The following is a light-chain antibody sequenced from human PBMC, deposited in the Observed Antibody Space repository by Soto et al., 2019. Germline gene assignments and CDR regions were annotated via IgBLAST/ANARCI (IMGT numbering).Light chain of an antibody. Sequence: DIQMTQSPSPLSSSVGERVTITCRASQSISRGLAWYQQKPGKAPNVLIYDASTLESGVPSRFSGSGSGTEFTLTISSLQPEDFATYYCQHYSTVWAFGQGTKVDIK. CDR1: QSISRG. CDR2: DAS. J-gene: IGKJ1*01. CDR3: QHYSTVWA. V-gene: IGKV1-5*01.